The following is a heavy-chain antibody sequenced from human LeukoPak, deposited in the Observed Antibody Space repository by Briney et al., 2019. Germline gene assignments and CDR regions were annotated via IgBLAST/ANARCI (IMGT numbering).Heavy chain of an antibody. D-gene: IGHD5-18*01. Sequence: GGSLRLSCAASGFTFSDYYMSWIRQAPGKGLEWVSYISRSGSTVYCADSVKGRFTISRDDAKNSLYLQMNSLRAEDTAVYYCASPRFGYSYGTYDYWGQGTLVTVSS. V-gene: IGHV3-11*01. J-gene: IGHJ4*02. CDR3: ASPRFGYSYGTYDY. CDR1: GFTFSDYY. CDR2: ISRSGSTV.